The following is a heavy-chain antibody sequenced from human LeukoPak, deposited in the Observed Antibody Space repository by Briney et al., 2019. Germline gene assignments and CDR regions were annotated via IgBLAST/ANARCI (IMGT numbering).Heavy chain of an antibody. D-gene: IGHD6-19*01. J-gene: IGHJ4*02. V-gene: IGHV3-21*01. CDR3: ARGRRLAVAGTETDY. CDR2: ISSSSSYI. CDR1: GFTFSSYS. Sequence: GGSLRLSCAASGFTFSSYSMTWVRQAPGKGLEWVSSISSSSSYIYYADSVKGRFTISRDNAKNSLYLQMNSLRAEDTAVYYCARGRRLAVAGTETDYWGQGTLVTVSS.